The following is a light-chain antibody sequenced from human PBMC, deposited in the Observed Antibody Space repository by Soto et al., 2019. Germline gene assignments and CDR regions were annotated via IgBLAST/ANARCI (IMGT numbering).Light chain of an antibody. J-gene: IGKJ5*01. CDR2: AAS. V-gene: IGKV1-27*01. Sequence: DIQMTQSPSSLSAAVGDRVTITCRASQGISNYLAWYQQKPGKVPKLLIYAASTLQSGVPSRFSGSGSGTDFTLTISSLQPEDVATYYCQKYNSAPPAAFGQGTRLEIK. CDR3: QKYNSAPPAA. CDR1: QGISNY.